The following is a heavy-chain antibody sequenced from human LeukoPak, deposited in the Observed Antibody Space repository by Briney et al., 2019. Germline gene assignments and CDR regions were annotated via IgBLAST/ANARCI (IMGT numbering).Heavy chain of an antibody. D-gene: IGHD2-2*01. CDR1: GYTFTGYY. CDR2: INPNSGGT. CDR3: ARGWGSSTSCYNY. V-gene: IGHV1-2*02. Sequence: ASVKVSCKASGYTFTGYYMHWVRQAPGQGLEWMGWINPNSGGTNYAQKFQGRVTMTRDTSISTAYMELSRLRSDDTAVYYCARGWGSSTSCYNYWGQGTLSPSPQ. J-gene: IGHJ4*02.